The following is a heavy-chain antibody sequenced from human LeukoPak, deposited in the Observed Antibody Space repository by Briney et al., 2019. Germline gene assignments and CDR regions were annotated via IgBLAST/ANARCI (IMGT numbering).Heavy chain of an antibody. CDR3: VTLWFESYYLDY. Sequence: RSSETLSLTCTVSGGSVSSGSYYWSWIRQPPGKGLEWIGYIYYSGSTNYNPSLKSRVTISVDTSKNRFSLKLSSVTAADTAVYYCVTLWFESYYLDYWGQGTLVTVSS. J-gene: IGHJ4*02. CDR1: GGSVSSGSYY. D-gene: IGHD3-10*01. V-gene: IGHV4-61*01. CDR2: IYYSGST.